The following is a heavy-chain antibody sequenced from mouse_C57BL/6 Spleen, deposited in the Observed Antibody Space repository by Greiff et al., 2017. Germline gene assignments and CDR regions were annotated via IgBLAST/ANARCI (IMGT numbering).Heavy chain of an antibody. Sequence: QVQLQQPGAELVMPGASVKLSCKASGYTFTSYWMHWVKQRPGQGLEWIGEIDPSDSYTNYNQKFKGKSTLTVDKSSSTAYMQLSSLTSEDSAVYYCARRRAQASYYYAMDYWCQGTSVTVSS. CDR1: GYTFTSYW. CDR3: ARRRAQASYYYAMDY. J-gene: IGHJ4*01. V-gene: IGHV1-69*01. CDR2: IDPSDSYT. D-gene: IGHD3-2*02.